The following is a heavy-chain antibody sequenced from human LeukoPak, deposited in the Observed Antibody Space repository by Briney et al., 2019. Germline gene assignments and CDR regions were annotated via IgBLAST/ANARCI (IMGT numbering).Heavy chain of an antibody. Sequence: PGGSLRLSCAASEFTFNKYRINWVRQAPGKGLVWVSRIESDGTSTTYADSVKGRFTISRDNAKNTLYLQMNSLRAEDTAVYYCARDQYSSTWYRGAFDVWGQGTMVSVSS. CDR1: EFTFNKYR. CDR2: IESDGTST. D-gene: IGHD6-13*01. CDR3: ARDQYSSTWYRGAFDV. V-gene: IGHV3-74*01. J-gene: IGHJ3*01.